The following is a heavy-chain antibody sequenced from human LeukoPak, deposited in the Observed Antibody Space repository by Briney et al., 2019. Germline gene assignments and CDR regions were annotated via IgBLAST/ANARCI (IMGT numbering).Heavy chain of an antibody. CDR1: GGSFSGYY. Sequence: SKTLSLTCAVYGGSFSGYYWSWIRQPPGKGLEWIGEINHSGSTNYNPSLKSRVTISVDTSKNQFSLKLSSVTAADTAVYYCARRRVDIVASPWFDPWGQGTLVTVSS. J-gene: IGHJ5*02. D-gene: IGHD5-12*01. V-gene: IGHV4-34*01. CDR3: ARRRVDIVASPWFDP. CDR2: INHSGST.